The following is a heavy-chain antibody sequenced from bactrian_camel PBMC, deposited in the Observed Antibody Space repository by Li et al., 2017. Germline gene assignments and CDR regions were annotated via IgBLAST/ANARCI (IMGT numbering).Heavy chain of an antibody. J-gene: IGHJ6*01. CDR1: GFTFSKYD. V-gene: IGHV3S40*01. D-gene: IGHD3*01. CDR2: ITRGGEIT. CDR3: AKVEVTGNWYDWSFGN. Sequence: VQLVESGGGLVQPGASLRLSCAASGFTFSKYDMSWVRQAPGKGLEWVSRITRGGEITYYLGSVKGRITISREDAKNTLYLQLNSLKTEDTAIYYCAKVEVTGNWYDWSFGNWGQGTQVTVS.